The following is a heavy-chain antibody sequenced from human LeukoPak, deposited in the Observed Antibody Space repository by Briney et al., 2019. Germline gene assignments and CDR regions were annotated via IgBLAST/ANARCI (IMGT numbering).Heavy chain of an antibody. CDR3: AKAMVREDYYYYGMDV. D-gene: IGHD3-10*01. V-gene: IGHV3-30*18. Sequence: GGSLRLSCAASGFTFSSYGMHWVRQAPGKGLEWVAVISYDGSNKYYADSVKGRFTISRDNSKNTLYLQMNSLRAEDTAVYYCAKAMVREDYYYYGMDVWGQGTTVTVSS. J-gene: IGHJ6*02. CDR2: ISYDGSNK. CDR1: GFTFSSYG.